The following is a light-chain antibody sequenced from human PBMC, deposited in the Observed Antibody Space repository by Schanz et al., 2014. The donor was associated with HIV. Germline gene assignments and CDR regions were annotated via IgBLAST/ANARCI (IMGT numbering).Light chain of an antibody. Sequence: EIVFTQSPGTLSLSPGERATLSCRASETFIPSHLAWYQQRPGQAPRLLIYGASSRATGIPDRFSGSGSGTDFTLTIXXLEPEDFAVYYCQQRSTWPLSITFGPGTKGEIK. V-gene: IGKV3D-20*02. CDR3: QQRSTWPLSIT. CDR1: ETFIPSH. J-gene: IGKJ3*01. CDR2: GAS.